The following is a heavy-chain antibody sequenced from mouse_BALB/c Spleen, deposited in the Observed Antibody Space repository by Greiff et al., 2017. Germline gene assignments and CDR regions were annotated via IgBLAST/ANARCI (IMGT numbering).Heavy chain of an antibody. D-gene: IGHD2-4*01. V-gene: IGHV5-6-5*01. CDR1: GFTFSSYA. CDR2: ISSGGST. J-gene: IGHJ2*01. CDR3: ARGRGYDYAFDY. Sequence: EVQLVESGGGLVKPGGSLKLSCAASGFTFSSYAMSWVRQTPEKRLEWVASISSGGSTYYPDSVKGRFTISRGNARNILYLQMSSLRSEDTAMYYCARGRGYDYAFDYWGQGTTLTVSS.